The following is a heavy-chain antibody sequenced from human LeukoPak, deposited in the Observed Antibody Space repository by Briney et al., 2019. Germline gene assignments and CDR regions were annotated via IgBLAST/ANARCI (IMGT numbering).Heavy chain of an antibody. V-gene: IGHV3-30*02. J-gene: IGHJ4*02. CDR1: GFTFSSYG. CDR2: IWYDGSNK. CDR3: AKDWSLAAPNDY. D-gene: IGHD6-6*01. Sequence: GGSLRLSCAASGFTFSSYGMHWVRQAPGKGLEWVAVIWYDGSNKYYADSVKGRFTISRDNSKNTLYLQMNSLRAEDTAVYYCAKDWSLAAPNDYWGQGTLVTVSS.